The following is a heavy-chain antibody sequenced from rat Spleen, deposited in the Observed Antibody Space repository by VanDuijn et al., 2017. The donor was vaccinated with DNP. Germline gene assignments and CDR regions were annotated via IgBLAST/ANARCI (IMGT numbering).Heavy chain of an antibody. CDR2: ISTSGGST. V-gene: IGHV5S13*01. CDR3: ARLLGTLYVMDA. J-gene: IGHJ4*01. CDR1: GFTFSKYG. D-gene: IGHD1-7*01. Sequence: EVQLVESGGGLVQPGRSLKLSCAASGFTFSKYGMAWVRQAPTKGLEWVATISTSGGSTYYRDSVKGRFTISRDNAKNTQYLQMDSLRSEDTATYYCARLLGTLYVMDAWGQGASVTVSS.